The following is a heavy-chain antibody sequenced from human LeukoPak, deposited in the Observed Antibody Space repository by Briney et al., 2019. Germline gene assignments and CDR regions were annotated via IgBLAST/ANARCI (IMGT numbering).Heavy chain of an antibody. CDR1: GGTFSSYA. V-gene: IGHV1-69*05. CDR3: IARQLPPNSDY. D-gene: IGHD2-2*01. CDR2: IIPIFGTA. Sequence: SVKVSCKASGGTFSSYAISWVRQAPGPGLEWMGGIIPIFGTANYAQKFQGRVTITTDESTSTAYMELSSLRSEDTAVYYCIARQLPPNSDYWGQGTLVTVSS. J-gene: IGHJ4*02.